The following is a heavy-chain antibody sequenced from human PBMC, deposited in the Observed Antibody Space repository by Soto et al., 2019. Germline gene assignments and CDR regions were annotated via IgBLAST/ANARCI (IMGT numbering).Heavy chain of an antibody. CDR1: GFTFSSYG. CDR3: ARDCWLGSSGTRRYYYYGMDV. D-gene: IGHD6-19*01. V-gene: IGHV3-33*01. CDR2: IWYDGSDK. Sequence: QVQLVESGGGVVQPGRSLRLSCAASGFTFSSYGMHWVRQAPGKGLEWVAFIWYDGSDKYYADSVKGRFPISRDNSKNTLDLQMNSLRAGDTAVYYCARDCWLGSSGTRRYYYYGMDVWGQGTTVTVSS. J-gene: IGHJ6*02.